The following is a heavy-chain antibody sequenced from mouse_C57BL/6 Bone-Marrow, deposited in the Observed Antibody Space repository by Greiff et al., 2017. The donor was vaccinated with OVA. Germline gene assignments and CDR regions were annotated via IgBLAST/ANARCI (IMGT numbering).Heavy chain of an antibody. CDR3: ARGDSCDY. CDR1: GYSITSGYY. CDR2: ISYDGSN. J-gene: IGHJ2*01. V-gene: IGHV3-6*02. Sequence: ESGPGLVKPSQSLSLTCSVTGYSITSGYYWNWIRQFPGNKLEWMGYISYDGSNNYNPSLKNRISITRDTSKNQFFLKLNSVTTEDTATYSCARGDSCDYWGQGTTLTVSS.